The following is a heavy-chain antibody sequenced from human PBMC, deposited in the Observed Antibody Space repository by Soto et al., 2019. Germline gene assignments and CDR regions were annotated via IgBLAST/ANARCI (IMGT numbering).Heavy chain of an antibody. D-gene: IGHD6-6*01. CDR2: INHSGST. CDR3: ARGGVAARQNYYYYYGMDV. CDR1: GGSFSGYY. J-gene: IGHJ6*02. Sequence: SETLSLTCAVYGGSFSGYYWSWIRQPPGKGLEWIGEINHSGSTNYNPSLKSRVTISVDTSKNQFSLKLSSVTAADTAVYYCARGGVAARQNYYYYYGMDVCGQGTTVTVSS. V-gene: IGHV4-34*01.